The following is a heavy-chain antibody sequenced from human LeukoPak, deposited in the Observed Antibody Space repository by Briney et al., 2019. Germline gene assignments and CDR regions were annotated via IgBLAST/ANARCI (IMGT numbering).Heavy chain of an antibody. CDR3: ARELGQSNYYGSGSHVDY. J-gene: IGHJ4*02. D-gene: IGHD3-10*01. CDR1: GGSISSYY. Sequence: SETLSLTCTVSGGSISSYYWSWIRQPPGKGLEWIGYIYYSGSTNYNPSLKSRVTISVDTSKNQFSLKLSSVTAADTAVYYCARELGQSNYYGSGSHVDYWGQGTLVTVSS. CDR2: IYYSGST. V-gene: IGHV4-59*12.